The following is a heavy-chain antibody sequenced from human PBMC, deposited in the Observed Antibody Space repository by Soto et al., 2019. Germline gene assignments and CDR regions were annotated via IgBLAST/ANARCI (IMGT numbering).Heavy chain of an antibody. Sequence: QVQLVESGGGVVQPGRSLRLSCAASGFTFSSYAMHWVRQAPGKGLEWVAVISYDGSDKYYADSVKGRFTISRDNSKNTLYLQMNSLRAEDTAVYYCASLGYCSSTTCPDYWGQGTLVTVSS. CDR2: ISYDGSDK. V-gene: IGHV3-30-3*01. CDR1: GFTFSSYA. CDR3: ASLGYCSSTTCPDY. J-gene: IGHJ4*02. D-gene: IGHD2-2*01.